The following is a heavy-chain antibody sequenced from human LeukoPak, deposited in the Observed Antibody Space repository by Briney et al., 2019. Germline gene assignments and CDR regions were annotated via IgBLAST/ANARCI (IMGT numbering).Heavy chain of an antibody. J-gene: IGHJ4*02. D-gene: IGHD5-12*01. CDR3: ASQSRDGYNTLRY. V-gene: IGHV4-59*08. CDR2: IYYSGST. Sequence: PSETLSLTCTVSGGSISSYYWSWIRQPPGKGLEWIGYIYYSGSTNYNPSLKSRVTISVDTSKNQFSLKLSYVSAADTAVYYCASQSRDGYNTLRYWGQGTLVTVSS. CDR1: GGSISSYY.